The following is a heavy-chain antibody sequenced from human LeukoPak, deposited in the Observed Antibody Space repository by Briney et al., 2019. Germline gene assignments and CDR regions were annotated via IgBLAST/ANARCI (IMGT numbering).Heavy chain of an antibody. CDR2: ISYDGSNK. D-gene: IGHD2-15*01. CDR3: AKDSWYCSGGSCQTFDY. Sequence: PGRSLRLSCAASGFTFSSYGMHWVRQAPGKGLEWVAVISYDGSNKYYTDSVKGRFTISRDNSKNTLDLQMNSLRAEDTAIYYCAKDSWYCSGGSCQTFDYCGQGTLVTVSS. CDR1: GFTFSSYG. V-gene: IGHV3-30*18. J-gene: IGHJ4*02.